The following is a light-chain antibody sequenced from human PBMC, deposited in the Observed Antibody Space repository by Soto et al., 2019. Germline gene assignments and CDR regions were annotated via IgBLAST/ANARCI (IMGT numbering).Light chain of an antibody. CDR2: DVS. J-gene: IGLJ1*01. CDR3: SSYTSSSGYV. CDR1: SSDVGGYNY. V-gene: IGLV2-14*01. Sequence: QSALTQPASVSGSPGQSITISCTGTSSDVGGYNYVSWYQQHPGKAPKLMIYDVSNRPSGVSNRFSGSKSGDTASLTISGLQAEDEADYYCSSYTSSSGYVFRTGTKLTVL.